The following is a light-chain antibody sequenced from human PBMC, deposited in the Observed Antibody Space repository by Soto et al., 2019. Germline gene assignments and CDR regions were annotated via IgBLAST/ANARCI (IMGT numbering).Light chain of an antibody. CDR1: SSDVGGYDY. Sequence: QSALTQPASVSGSPGQSITISCTGTSSDVGGYDYVSWYQQHPGKAPKVMIYEVSHRPSGVSNRFSGSKSGNTASLTISGLQAEDEADYYCISYTSRRTGVFGGGTKLTVL. CDR2: EVS. J-gene: IGLJ3*02. CDR3: ISYTSRRTGV. V-gene: IGLV2-14*01.